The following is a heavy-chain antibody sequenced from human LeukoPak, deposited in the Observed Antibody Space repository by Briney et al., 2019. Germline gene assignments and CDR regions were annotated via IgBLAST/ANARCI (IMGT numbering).Heavy chain of an antibody. CDR1: GFSFSSYS. CDR3: ARAAGITGTTRWFDP. J-gene: IGHJ5*02. Sequence: GGSLRLSCAASGFSFSSYSMKWVRQAPGKGLEWVSSISSSSNYIYYADSVKGRFTISRDNAKNSLYLQMNSLRAEDTAVYYCARAAGITGTTRWFDPWGQGTLVTVSS. CDR2: ISSSSNYI. D-gene: IGHD1-7*01. V-gene: IGHV3-21*01.